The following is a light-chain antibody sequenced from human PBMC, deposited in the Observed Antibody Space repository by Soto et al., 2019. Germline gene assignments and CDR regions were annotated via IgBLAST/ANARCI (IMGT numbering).Light chain of an antibody. CDR1: QSVSSSY. CDR3: QQRSNWPLT. V-gene: IGKV3D-20*02. CDR2: GAS. Sequence: EIVLTQSPGTLSLSPGERATLSCRASQSVSSSYLAWYQQKPGQAPRLLMYGASSRATGIPDRFRGSGSGTDFTLTISSLEPEDFAVYYCQQRSNWPLTVGGGTKVDIK. J-gene: IGKJ4*01.